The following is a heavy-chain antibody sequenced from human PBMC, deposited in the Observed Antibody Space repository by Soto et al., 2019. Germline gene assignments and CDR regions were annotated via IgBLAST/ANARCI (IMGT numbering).Heavy chain of an antibody. CDR2: INPNSGGT. J-gene: IGHJ6*02. D-gene: IGHD2-2*01. V-gene: IGHV1-2*02. CDR1: GYTFTGYY. Sequence: ASVKVSCKASGYTFTGYYMHWVRQAPGQGLEWMGWINPNSGGTNYAQKFQGRVTMTRDTSISTAYMELSRLRSDDTAVYYCARVGYCSSTSCPYYGMDVWGQGTTVTVSS. CDR3: ARVGYCSSTSCPYYGMDV.